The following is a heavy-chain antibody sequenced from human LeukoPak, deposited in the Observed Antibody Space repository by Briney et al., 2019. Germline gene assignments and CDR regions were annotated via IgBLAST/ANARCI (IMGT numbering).Heavy chain of an antibody. D-gene: IGHD2-21*02. CDR2: INPNSGGT. CDR3: ARDSVVVTAIEFDY. CDR1: GYTFTGYY. Sequence: ASVKVSCKASGYTFTGYYMHWMRQAPGQGLEWMGWINPNSGGTNYAQKFQGRVTMTRDTSISTAYMELSRLRSDDTAVYYCARDSVVVTAIEFDYWGQGTLVTVSS. J-gene: IGHJ4*02. V-gene: IGHV1-2*02.